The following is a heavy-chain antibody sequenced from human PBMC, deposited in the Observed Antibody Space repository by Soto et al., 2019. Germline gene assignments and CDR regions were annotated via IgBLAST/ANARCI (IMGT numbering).Heavy chain of an antibody. CDR2: IYYSGST. CDR3: ARLSSLQWLLHFLSPLGYYGMDV. J-gene: IGHJ6*02. Sequence: PSETLSLTCTVSGGSISSSSYYWGWIRQPPGKGLEWIGSIYYSGSTYYNPSLKSRVTISVDTSKNQFSLKLSSVTAADTAVYYCARLSSLQWLLHFLSPLGYYGMDVWGQGTTVTVSS. CDR1: GGSISSSSYY. D-gene: IGHD3-3*01. V-gene: IGHV4-39*01.